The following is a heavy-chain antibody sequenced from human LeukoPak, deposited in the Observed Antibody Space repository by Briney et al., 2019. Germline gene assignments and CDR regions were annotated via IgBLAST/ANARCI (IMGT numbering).Heavy chain of an antibody. V-gene: IGHV3-48*03. CDR2: ISGSGNFI. CDR3: ARYDASADDY. J-gene: IGHJ4*02. D-gene: IGHD3-16*01. Sequence: GGSLRLSCAASGFTFSSYEMNWVRQAPGKGLEWVSYISGSGNFIYYADSVKGRFTISRDNAKNSLYLQMNSLRVEDTAIYYCARYDASADDYWGQGTLVTVSS. CDR1: GFTFSSYE.